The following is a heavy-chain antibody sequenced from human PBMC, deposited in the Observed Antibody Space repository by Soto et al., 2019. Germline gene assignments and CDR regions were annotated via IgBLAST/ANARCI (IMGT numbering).Heavy chain of an antibody. CDR1: GFTFSSYA. V-gene: IGHV3-23*01. Sequence: GGSLRLSCAASGFTFSSYAMSWVRQAPGKGLEWVSAISGSGGSTYYADSVKGRFTISRDNSKNTLYLQMNSLRAEDTAVYYCAKPLGRDSSGYYCYAFDIWGQGTMVT. J-gene: IGHJ3*02. D-gene: IGHD3-22*01. CDR2: ISGSGGST. CDR3: AKPLGRDSSGYYCYAFDI.